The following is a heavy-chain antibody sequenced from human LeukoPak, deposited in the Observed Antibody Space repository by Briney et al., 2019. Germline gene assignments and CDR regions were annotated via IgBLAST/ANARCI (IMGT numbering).Heavy chain of an antibody. Sequence: SVKVSCKASGGTFSSYAISWVRQAPGQGLEWMGGIIPIFGTANYAQKFQGIVTITADESTSTAYMELSSLRSEDTAVYYCASCFRLGYSYGYGDFDYWGQGTLVTVSS. V-gene: IGHV1-69*01. J-gene: IGHJ4*02. CDR2: IIPIFGTA. CDR3: ASCFRLGYSYGYGDFDY. CDR1: GGTFSSYA. D-gene: IGHD5-18*01.